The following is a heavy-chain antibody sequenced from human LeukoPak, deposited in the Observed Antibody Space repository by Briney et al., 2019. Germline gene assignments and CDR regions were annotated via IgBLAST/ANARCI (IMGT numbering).Heavy chain of an antibody. CDR2: ISYDGSNK. J-gene: IGHJ6*03. Sequence: GGSLRLSCAASGFTFSSYGMHWVRQAPGKGLEWVAVISYDGSNKYYADSVKGRFTISRDNSKNTLYLQMNSLRAEDTAVYYCARIVGSYYIIGRYMDVWGKGTTVTVSS. CDR3: ARIVGSYYIIGRYMDV. D-gene: IGHD1-26*01. CDR1: GFTFSSYG. V-gene: IGHV3-30*03.